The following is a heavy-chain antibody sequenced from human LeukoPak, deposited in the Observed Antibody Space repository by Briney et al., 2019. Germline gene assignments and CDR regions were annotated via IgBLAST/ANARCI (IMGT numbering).Heavy chain of an antibody. CDR1: GGSISTYY. V-gene: IGHV4-59*01. CDR2: IYYGGST. CDR3: ARHSGGFGESIFDY. Sequence: SETLSLTCTVSGGSISTYYWSWIRQPPGKGLEWIGYIYYGGSTDYNPSLKSRVTISVDTSKNQFPLKLSSVTAADTAVYYCARHSGGFGESIFDYWGQGTLVTVSS. J-gene: IGHJ4*02. D-gene: IGHD3-10*01.